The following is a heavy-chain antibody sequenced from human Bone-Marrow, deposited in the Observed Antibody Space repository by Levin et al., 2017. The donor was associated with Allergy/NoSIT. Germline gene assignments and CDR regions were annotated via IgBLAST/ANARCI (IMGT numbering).Heavy chain of an antibody. D-gene: IGHD2-2*01. J-gene: IGHJ3*02. CDR3: ARASMPLVSVGAFDI. CDR1: GFTFSSYW. CDR2: IKQDGSEK. V-gene: IGHV3-7*01. Sequence: GGSLRLSCAASGFTFSSYWMSWVRQAPGKGLEWVANIKQDGSEKYYVDSVKGRFTISRDNAKNSLYLQMNSLRAEDTAVYYCARASMPLVSVGAFDIWGQGTMVTVSS.